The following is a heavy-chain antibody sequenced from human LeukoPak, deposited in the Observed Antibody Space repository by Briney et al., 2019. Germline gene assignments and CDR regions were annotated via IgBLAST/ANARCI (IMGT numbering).Heavy chain of an antibody. J-gene: IGHJ4*02. CDR2: MNPNSGNT. Sequence: ASVKVSCQASGYTFTSYEINWLRQATGQGLEWMGWMNPNSGNTGYAQKFQGRVNMTRNTSISTAYMELSSRRSEDTAVYYCARGRRDYGGKPLSYWGQGTLVSVFS. V-gene: IGHV1-8*01. CDR1: GYTFTSYE. D-gene: IGHD4-23*01. CDR3: ARGRRDYGGKPLSY.